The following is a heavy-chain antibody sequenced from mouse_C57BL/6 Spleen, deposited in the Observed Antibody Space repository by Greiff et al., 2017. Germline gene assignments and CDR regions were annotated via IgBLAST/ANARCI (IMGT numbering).Heavy chain of an antibody. Sequence: QVQLKESGAELVRPGASVTLSCKASGYTFTDYEMHWVKQTPVHGLEWIGAIDPETGGTAYNQKFKGKAILTADKSSSTAYMELRSLTSEDSAVYYCTREDVNPHAMDYWGQGTSVTVSS. CDR1: GYTFTDYE. J-gene: IGHJ4*01. V-gene: IGHV1-15*01. CDR3: TREDVNPHAMDY. CDR2: IDPETGGT.